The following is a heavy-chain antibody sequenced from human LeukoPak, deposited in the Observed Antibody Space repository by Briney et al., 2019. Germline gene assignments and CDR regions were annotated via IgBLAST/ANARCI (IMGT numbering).Heavy chain of an antibody. CDR3: GKVGGIAAAPPFDP. V-gene: IGHV3-23*01. CDR2: ISGCGGST. D-gene: IGHD6-13*01. CDR1: GFTFSSYA. J-gene: IGHJ5*02. Sequence: PGGSLRLSCAASGFTFSSYAMGWVRQAPGKGLEWVSAISGCGGSTYYADSVKGRFTISRDNSKNTLYLQMNSLRAEDTAVYYWGKVGGIAAAPPFDPGGREPRFTVPS.